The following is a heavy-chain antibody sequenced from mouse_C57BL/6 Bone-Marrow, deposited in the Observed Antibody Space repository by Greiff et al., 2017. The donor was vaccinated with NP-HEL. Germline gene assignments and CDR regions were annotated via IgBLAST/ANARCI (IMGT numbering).Heavy chain of an antibody. CDR3: ARVPPPSGYFDY. CDR1: GFTFSSYA. Sequence: EVQLKESGGGLVKPGGSLKLSCAASGFTFSSYAMSWVRQTPEKRLEWVATISDGGSYTYYPDNVKGRFTISRDNAKNNLYLQMSHLKSEDTAMYYCARVPPPSGYFDYWGQGTTLTVSS. CDR2: ISDGGSYT. V-gene: IGHV5-4*01. J-gene: IGHJ2*01.